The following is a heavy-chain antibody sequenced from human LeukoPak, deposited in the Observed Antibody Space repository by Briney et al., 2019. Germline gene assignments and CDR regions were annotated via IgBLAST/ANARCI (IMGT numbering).Heavy chain of an antibody. CDR2: IYHSGST. CDR1: GYSISSGYY. D-gene: IGHD3-16*01. V-gene: IGHV4-38-2*02. J-gene: IGHJ4*02. CDR3: ARVLRGPDY. Sequence: SETLSLTCTVSGYSISSGYYWGWIRQPPGKGLEWIGSIYHSGSTYYNPSLKSRVTISVDTSKNQFSLKLSSVTAADTAVYYCARVLRGPDYWGQGTLVTVSS.